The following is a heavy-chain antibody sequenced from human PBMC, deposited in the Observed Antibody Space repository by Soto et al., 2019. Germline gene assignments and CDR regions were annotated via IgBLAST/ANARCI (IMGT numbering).Heavy chain of an antibody. CDR1: GFTFSSYG. CDR3: AREREYYDSSGYSYFDY. V-gene: IGHV3-33*01. J-gene: IGHJ4*02. D-gene: IGHD3-22*01. Sequence: QVQLVESGGGVVQPGRSLRLSCAASGFTFSSYGMHWVRQAPGKGLEWVAVIWYDGSNKYYADSVKGRFTISRDNSKNTLYLQMNSLRAEDTAVYYCAREREYYDSSGYSYFDYWGQGTLVTVSS. CDR2: IWYDGSNK.